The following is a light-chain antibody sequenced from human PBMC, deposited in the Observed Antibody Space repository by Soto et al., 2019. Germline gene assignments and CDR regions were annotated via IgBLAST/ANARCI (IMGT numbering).Light chain of an antibody. J-gene: IGLJ3*02. CDR2: EVN. Sequence: QSALTQPASVSGSPGPSITISRTGTSSDVGKYTVVSWYQQRPGKDPKLMIYEVNKRPSGVSNRFSGSKSGNTASLTISGLPAEDDGYYYCCSYGGVTTPVLFGGGTKVTVL. V-gene: IGLV2-23*02. CDR1: SSDVGKYTV. CDR3: CSYGGVTTPVL.